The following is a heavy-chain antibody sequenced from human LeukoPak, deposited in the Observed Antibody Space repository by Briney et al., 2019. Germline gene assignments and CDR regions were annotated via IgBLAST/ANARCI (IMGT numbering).Heavy chain of an antibody. D-gene: IGHD6-19*01. CDR2: IYHSGST. CDR3: ARGDGSSGWYADY. CDR1: GGSISSGGYY. V-gene: IGHV4-30-2*01. J-gene: IGHJ4*02. Sequence: SETLSLTCTVSGGSISSGGYYWSWIRQPPGKGLEWIGYIYHSGSTYYNPSLKSRVTISVDRSKNQFSLKLSSVTAADTAVYYCARGDGSSGWYADYWGQGTLVTVSS.